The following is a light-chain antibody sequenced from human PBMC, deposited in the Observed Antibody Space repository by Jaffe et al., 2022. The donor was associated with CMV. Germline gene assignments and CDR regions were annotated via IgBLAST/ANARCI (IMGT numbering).Light chain of an antibody. CDR2: EVT. CDR3: CSYAGFGLYV. J-gene: IGLJ1*01. Sequence: QSALTQPASVSGSPGQSITISCTGTSSDIGSHNLVSWYQQHPGKVPQLLIYEVTKRPSGVSDRFSGSKSGNTASLTISGLQAEDEADYYCCSYAGFGLYVFGTGTDVTVL. CDR1: SSDIGSHNL. V-gene: IGLV2-23*02.